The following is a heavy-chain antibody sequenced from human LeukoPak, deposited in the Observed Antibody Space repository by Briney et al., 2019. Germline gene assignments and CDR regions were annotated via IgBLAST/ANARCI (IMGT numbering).Heavy chain of an antibody. CDR2: ISSSSSTI. D-gene: IGHD3-16*01. V-gene: IGHV3-48*03. Sequence: GGSLRLSCAASVFTFSSYEMNSVRQAPGKGLEWVSYISSSSSTIYYADSVKGRFTISRDNAKNSLYLQMNSLRAEDTAVYYCARYAFIGGFDYWGQGTLVTVSS. CDR1: VFTFSSYE. J-gene: IGHJ4*02. CDR3: ARYAFIGGFDY.